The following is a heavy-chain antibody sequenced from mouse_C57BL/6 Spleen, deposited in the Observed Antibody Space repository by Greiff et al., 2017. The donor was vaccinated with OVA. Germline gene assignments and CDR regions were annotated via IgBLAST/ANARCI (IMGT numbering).Heavy chain of an antibody. V-gene: IGHV10-1*01. J-gene: IGHJ4*01. CDR1: GFSFNTYA. CDR2: IRSKSNNYAT. Sequence: DVHLVESGGGLVQPKGSLKLSCAASGFSFNTYAMNWVRQAPGKGLEWVARIRSKSNNYATYYADSVKDRFTISRDDSESMLYLQMNNLKTEDTAMYYCVRQKHYAMDYWGQGTSVTVSS. CDR3: VRQKHYAMDY.